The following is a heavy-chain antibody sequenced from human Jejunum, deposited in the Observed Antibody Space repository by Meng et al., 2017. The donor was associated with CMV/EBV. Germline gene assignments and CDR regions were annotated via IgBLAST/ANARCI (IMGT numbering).Heavy chain of an antibody. J-gene: IGHJ4*02. CDR2: IGGGGVPK. V-gene: IGHV3-48*03. Sequence: CAASGFTFSGYNMNWFRQAPGMGLEWVAYIGGGGVPKFYADSVKGRFAISRDNAKNSLFLQLDNVRAEDTAVYYCARGRSLYFFDFWGQGTPVTVSS. CDR1: GFTFSGYN. CDR3: ARGRSLYFFDF. D-gene: IGHD1-26*01.